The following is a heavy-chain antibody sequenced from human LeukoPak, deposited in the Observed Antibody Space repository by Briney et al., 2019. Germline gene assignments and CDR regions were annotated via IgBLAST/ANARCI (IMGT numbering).Heavy chain of an antibody. J-gene: IGHJ4*02. CDR2: ISPSDNGI. V-gene: IGHV3-11*01. CDR3: ARGKSGYCSGGSCRHYFDY. Sequence: GGSLRLSCAASGFTFSDYYMSWIRQAPGKGLEWVSYISPSDNGIYYADSVEGRFTISRDNAKNSLYLQMNSLRAEDTAVYYCARGKSGYCSGGSCRHYFDYWGQGTLVTVSS. D-gene: IGHD2-15*01. CDR1: GFTFSDYY.